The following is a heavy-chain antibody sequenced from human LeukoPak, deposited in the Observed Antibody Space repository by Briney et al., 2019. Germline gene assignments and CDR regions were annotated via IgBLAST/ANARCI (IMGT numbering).Heavy chain of an antibody. D-gene: IGHD6-19*01. CDR1: GYTFTTYY. CDR2: INPSGGST. J-gene: IGHJ6*02. CDR3: GREKRETSGWPPVGNDV. V-gene: IGHV1-46*01. Sequence: ASVKVSCKASGYTFTTYYMHWVRQAPGQGLEWLGIINPSGGSTGYAQKFQGRVTMTRDASTTTVYMELSSLRSDDTAVYYWGREKRETSGWPPVGNDVWGQGTTVTVSS.